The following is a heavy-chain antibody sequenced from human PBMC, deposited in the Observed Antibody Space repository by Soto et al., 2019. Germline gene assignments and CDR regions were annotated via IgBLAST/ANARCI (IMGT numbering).Heavy chain of an antibody. CDR3: AHKGGGDRILDY. CDR2: IYWDDAK. Sequence: QITLKESGPTLVKPTQTLTLTCTFSGFSLSTSGVGVGWIRQPPGKALEWLALIYWDDAKHYSPSLKSRLTITKDPSKNQVALTMTNMDPVDTATYYCAHKGGGDRILDYWGQGTLVTVSS. CDR1: GFSLSTSGVG. J-gene: IGHJ4*02. V-gene: IGHV2-5*02. D-gene: IGHD3-16*01.